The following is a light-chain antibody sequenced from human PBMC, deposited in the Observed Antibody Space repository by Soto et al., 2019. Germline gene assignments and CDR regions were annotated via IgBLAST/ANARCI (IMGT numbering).Light chain of an antibody. CDR1: QSVISKY. J-gene: IGKJ5*01. CDR2: GAS. CDR3: QQYGGFLNP. V-gene: IGKV3-20*01. Sequence: ENLLRQSPDTLTMSPGERATLSCRVSQSVISKYLAWYQQKPGQAPRLLIDGASRRATGIPDRFSGSGSGTDFTLTISRLEPEDFAVYYCQQYGGFLNPFGQGTRLEIK.